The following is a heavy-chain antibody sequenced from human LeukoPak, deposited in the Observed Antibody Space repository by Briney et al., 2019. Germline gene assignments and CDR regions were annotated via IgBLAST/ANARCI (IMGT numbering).Heavy chain of an antibody. D-gene: IGHD6-13*01. CDR3: ARTPIAAAGTIFDF. CDR1: GYTFTSYG. CDR2: ISAYNGNT. Sequence: ASVKVSCKASGYTFTSYGISWVRQAPGQGLEWIGWISAYNGNTNYAQKLQGRVTMTTDTSTSTAYMELRSLRSDDTAVYYCARTPIAAAGTIFDFWGQGTLVTVSS. J-gene: IGHJ4*02. V-gene: IGHV1-18*04.